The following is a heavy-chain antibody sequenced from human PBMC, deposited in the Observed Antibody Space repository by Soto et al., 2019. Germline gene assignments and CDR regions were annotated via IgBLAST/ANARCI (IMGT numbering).Heavy chain of an antibody. CDR3: ARDRPTRTTHNSSSFPNGFDY. Sequence: SQTLSLTCAISGDSVSSNSAAWNWIRQSPSRGLEWLGRTYYRSKWYNDYAVSVKSRITINPDTSKNQFSLQLNSVTPEDTAVYYCARDRPTRTTHNSSSFPNGFDYWGQGTLVTVSS. CDR2: TYYRSKWYN. J-gene: IGHJ4*02. V-gene: IGHV6-1*01. D-gene: IGHD6-6*01. CDR1: GDSVSSNSAA.